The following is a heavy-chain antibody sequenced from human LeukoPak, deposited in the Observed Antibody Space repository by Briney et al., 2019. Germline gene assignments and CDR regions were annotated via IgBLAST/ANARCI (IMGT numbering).Heavy chain of an antibody. D-gene: IGHD6-19*01. CDR2: IIPILGIA. J-gene: IGHJ6*02. CDR1: GGTFSSYA. CDR3: ARRRGAVARPGYYYYGMDV. V-gene: IGHV1-69*04. Sequence: SVKVSCKASGGTFSSYAISWVRQAPGQGLEWMGRIIPILGIANYAQKFQGRVTITADKSTSTAYMELSSLRSEDTAVYYCARRRGAVARPGYYYYGMDVWGQGTTVTVSS.